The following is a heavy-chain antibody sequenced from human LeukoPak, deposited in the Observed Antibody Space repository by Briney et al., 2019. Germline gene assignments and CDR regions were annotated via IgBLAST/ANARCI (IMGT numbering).Heavy chain of an antibody. CDR1: GFTFSSYA. CDR2: ISYDGNNK. Sequence: GRSLRLSCAASGFTFSSYAMHWVRQAPGKGLEWVAVISYDGNNKYYADSVKGRFTISRDNSKNTLYLQMNSLRAEDTAVYYCAKEFTVTTKYFDYWGQGTLVTVSS. D-gene: IGHD4-11*01. CDR3: AKEFTVTTKYFDY. J-gene: IGHJ4*02. V-gene: IGHV3-30*04.